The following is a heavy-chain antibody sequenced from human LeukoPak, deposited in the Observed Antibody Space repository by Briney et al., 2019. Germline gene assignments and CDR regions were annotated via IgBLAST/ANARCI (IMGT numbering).Heavy chain of an antibody. J-gene: IGHJ3*02. V-gene: IGHV4-30-2*01. CDR1: GGSISSGGYS. CDR3: ASQFLDSRRPYAFDI. CDR2: IYHSGST. Sequence: SETLSLTCAVSGGSISSGGYSWSWIRQPPGKGLEWIGYIYHSGSTYYNPSLKSRVTISVDRSKNQFSLKLSSVTAADTAVYYCASQFLDSRRPYAFDIWGQGTMVTVSS. D-gene: IGHD1-1*01.